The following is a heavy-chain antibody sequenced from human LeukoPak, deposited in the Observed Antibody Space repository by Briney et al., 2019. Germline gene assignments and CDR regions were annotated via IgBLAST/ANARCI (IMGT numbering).Heavy chain of an antibody. D-gene: IGHD2-2*01. Sequence: GGTLRLSCAASVLTFSSYVMSWVRDAPGKGLEWVSGISGSGGSTYYGDSLKGRFTISRDNSKNTLYLQMNTLRAEDTAVYYCAKDRAVVIPTAIDYWGQGTLVTVSS. CDR3: AKDRAVVIPTAIDY. J-gene: IGHJ4*02. CDR1: VLTFSSYV. CDR2: ISGSGGST. V-gene: IGHV3-23*02.